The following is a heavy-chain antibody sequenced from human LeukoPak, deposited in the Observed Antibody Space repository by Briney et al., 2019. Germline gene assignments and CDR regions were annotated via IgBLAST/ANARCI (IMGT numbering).Heavy chain of an antibody. D-gene: IGHD6-13*01. Sequence: GGSLRLSCVASGFTFDDYTMHWVRQAPGKGLEWVSSISWDGGSTYYADSVKGRFTISRDNSKNSLYLQMNSLRTEDTALYYCAKDRRSYGSSWLFDYWGQGTLVTVSS. CDR3: AKDRRSYGSSWLFDY. V-gene: IGHV3-43*01. CDR1: GFTFDDYT. J-gene: IGHJ4*02. CDR2: ISWDGGST.